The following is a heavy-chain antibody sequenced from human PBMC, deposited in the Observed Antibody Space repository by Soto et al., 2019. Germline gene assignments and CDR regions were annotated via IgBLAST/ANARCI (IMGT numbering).Heavy chain of an antibody. CDR1: GGSISSSNW. J-gene: IGHJ5*02. V-gene: IGHV4-4*02. D-gene: IGHD6-19*01. Sequence: SETLSLTCAVSGGSISSSNWWSWVRQPPGKGLEWIGEIYHSGSTNYNPSLKSRVTISVDKSKNQFSLKLSSVTAADTAVYYCARENAYSSRINWFDPWGQGTLVTSPQ. CDR2: IYHSGST. CDR3: ARENAYSSRINWFDP.